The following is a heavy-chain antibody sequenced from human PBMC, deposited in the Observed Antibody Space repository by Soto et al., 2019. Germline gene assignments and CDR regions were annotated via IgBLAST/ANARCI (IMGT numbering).Heavy chain of an antibody. D-gene: IGHD3-9*01. CDR2: IKVDSSYT. CDR3: ATSYDTGFDP. J-gene: IGHJ5*02. V-gene: IGHV1-18*04. CDR1: GYPFIKYG. Sequence: QLQLVQSAAEVKKPGASVRVSCKAYGYPFIKYGISWIRQAPEQGLEWMGWIKVDSSYTNYAQKFQGTVTKTADTSSDTAFMELRSLRLDDTAVYFCATSYDTGFDPWGQGTLVSVSS.